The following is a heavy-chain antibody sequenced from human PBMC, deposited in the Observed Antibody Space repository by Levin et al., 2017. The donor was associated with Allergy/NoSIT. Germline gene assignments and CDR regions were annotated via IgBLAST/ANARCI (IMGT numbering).Heavy chain of an antibody. CDR2: ISYDGSNK. Sequence: GGSLRLSCAASGFTFSSYGMHWVRQAPGKGLEWVAVISYDGSNKYYADSVKGRFTISRDNSKNTLYLQMNSLRAEDTAVYYCAKEQSSSWYVALDPWGQGTLVTVSS. CDR1: GFTFSSYG. D-gene: IGHD6-13*01. V-gene: IGHV3-30*18. J-gene: IGHJ5*02. CDR3: AKEQSSSWYVALDP.